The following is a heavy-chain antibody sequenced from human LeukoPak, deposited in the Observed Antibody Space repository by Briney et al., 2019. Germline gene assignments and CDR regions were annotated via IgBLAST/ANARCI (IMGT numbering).Heavy chain of an antibody. J-gene: IGHJ4*02. CDR2: INPNDGDT. CDR1: GYTFTHYY. Sequence: ASLKVSCKASGYTFTHYYMHWVRQAPRQGGEWMGWINPNDGDTHYAHKFQGRVTMTRDTSISTAHMKVSRLRSDDTAVYYCARANFLYCSSSTCLFDYWGQGTLVTVSS. D-gene: IGHD2-2*01. V-gene: IGHV1-2*02. CDR3: ARANFLYCSSSTCLFDY.